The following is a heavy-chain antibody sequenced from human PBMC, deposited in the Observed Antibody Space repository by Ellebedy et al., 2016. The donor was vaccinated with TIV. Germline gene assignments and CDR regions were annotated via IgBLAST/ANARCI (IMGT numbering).Heavy chain of an antibody. CDR1: GYTFTGYY. Sequence: ASVKVSCKASGYTFTGYYMHWVRQAPGQGLEWMGWISAYNGNTNYAQKLQGRVTMTTDTSTSTAYMELRSLRSDDTAVYYCARDFVSSSSWWSDFDYWGQGTLVTVSS. CDR3: ARDFVSSSSWWSDFDY. J-gene: IGHJ4*02. CDR2: ISAYNGNT. D-gene: IGHD6-13*01. V-gene: IGHV1-18*04.